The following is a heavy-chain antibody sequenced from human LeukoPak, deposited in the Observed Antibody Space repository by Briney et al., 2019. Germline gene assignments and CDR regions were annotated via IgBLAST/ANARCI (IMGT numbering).Heavy chain of an antibody. CDR2: INQDGSDK. CDR3: AWYGVTHGLDV. Sequence: GGSLRLSCAASGFSLSNYWMSRVRQAPGKGLEWVANINQDGSDKYYVDSVTGRFTISKDNAKNSVYLQMNSLRPEDTAIYYCAWYGVTHGLDVWGQGTTVTVSS. CDR1: GFSLSNYW. V-gene: IGHV3-7*01. D-gene: IGHD3-10*01. J-gene: IGHJ6*02.